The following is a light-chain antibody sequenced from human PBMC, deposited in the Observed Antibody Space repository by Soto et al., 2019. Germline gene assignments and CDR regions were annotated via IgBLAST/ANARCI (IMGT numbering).Light chain of an antibody. CDR2: DVS. CDR3: SSYTSSRTHV. Sequence: QSVLTQPASVSGSPGQSITISCTGTSSDVGAYNYVSWYQQHPGKAPKFVIYDVSNRPSGVSSRFSGSKSGNTASLTISGLQAEDEADYYCSSYTSSRTHVFGSGTKLTVL. V-gene: IGLV2-14*01. CDR1: SSDVGAYNY. J-gene: IGLJ1*01.